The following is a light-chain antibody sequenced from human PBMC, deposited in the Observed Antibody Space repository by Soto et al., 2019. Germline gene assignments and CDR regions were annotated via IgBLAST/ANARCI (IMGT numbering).Light chain of an antibody. CDR1: HSVTSDY. Sequence: EIVLTQSPGTLSLSPGERATLSCRASHSVTSDYLAWFQHKPGQPPRLVIYHASTKATGTPARFSGRGSGTDFTLTISSLEPEDFAMYYCQQYGSALRSFGQGTKVDI. J-gene: IGKJ1*01. CDR3: QQYGSALRS. CDR2: HAS. V-gene: IGKV3-20*01.